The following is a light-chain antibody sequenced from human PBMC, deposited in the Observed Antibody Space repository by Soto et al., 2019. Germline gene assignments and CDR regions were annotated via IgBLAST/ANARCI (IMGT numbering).Light chain of an antibody. Sequence: QSVLTQLPSVSGAPGQRVTISCTGSISNIGAGYDVHWYQQLPGTAPKLLIYGNSNRPSGVPDRFSGSKSGTSASLAITGLQADDEADYYCQSYDSSVTLRVFGTGTKLTVL. CDR1: ISNIGAGYD. CDR3: QSYDSSVTLRV. V-gene: IGLV1-40*01. J-gene: IGLJ1*01. CDR2: GNS.